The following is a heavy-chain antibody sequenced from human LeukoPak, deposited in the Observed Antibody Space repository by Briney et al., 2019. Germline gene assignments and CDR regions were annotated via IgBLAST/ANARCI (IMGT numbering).Heavy chain of an antibody. CDR3: ARGHSSGYFNWFDP. Sequence: ASVKVSCKASGYTFTGYYMHWVRQAPGQGPEWMGWINPNSGGTNYAQKFQGRVTMTRDTSISTAYMELSRLRSDGTAVYYCARGHSSGYFNWFDPWGQGTLVTVSS. D-gene: IGHD3-22*01. J-gene: IGHJ5*02. CDR1: GYTFTGYY. V-gene: IGHV1-2*02. CDR2: INPNSGGT.